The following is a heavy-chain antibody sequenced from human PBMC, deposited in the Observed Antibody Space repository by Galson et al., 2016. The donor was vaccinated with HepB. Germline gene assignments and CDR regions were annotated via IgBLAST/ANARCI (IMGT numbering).Heavy chain of an antibody. Sequence: SLRLSCAASGFTFTNYAMTWVRQAPGKGLEWVSAITGSGGSTYYADSVTGRFTISRDNSKNTLFLQMNSLRAEDTAVYYCAKLRVPITLFGVVIIGGWFDPWGQGALVTVSS. D-gene: IGHD3-3*01. CDR1: GFTFTNYA. J-gene: IGHJ5*02. V-gene: IGHV3-23*01. CDR3: AKLRVPITLFGVVIIGGWFDP. CDR2: ITGSGGST.